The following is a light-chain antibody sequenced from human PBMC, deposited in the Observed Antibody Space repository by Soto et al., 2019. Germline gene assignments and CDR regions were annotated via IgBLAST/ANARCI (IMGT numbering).Light chain of an antibody. V-gene: IGLV1-44*01. CDR3: AAWDDSLDGVV. CDR2: TND. Sequence: QSVLTQPPSASGTPGQRVTISCSGSSSNIGSNTVNWYQQLPATAPKLLIYTNDQRPSGVPDRFSGSKSGTSASLAFSGLQSEDEADYYCAAWDDSLDGVVFGGGTKVTVL. J-gene: IGLJ2*01. CDR1: SSNIGSNT.